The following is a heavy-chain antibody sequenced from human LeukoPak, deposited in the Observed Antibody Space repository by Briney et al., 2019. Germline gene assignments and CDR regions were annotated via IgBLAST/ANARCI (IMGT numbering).Heavy chain of an antibody. J-gene: IGHJ3*02. Sequence: SETLSLTCTVSGGSISRYYWSWMRQPAGKGLEWMGGIYTSGSTNYNPSLKSRLTMSVDTSTNQFFLKLSSVTAAATAVYYCARRFITVTTSDAFDIGRQGTMVIVSS. V-gene: IGHV4-4*07. D-gene: IGHD4-17*01. CDR2: IYTSGST. CDR1: GGSISRYY. CDR3: ARRFITVTTSDAFDI.